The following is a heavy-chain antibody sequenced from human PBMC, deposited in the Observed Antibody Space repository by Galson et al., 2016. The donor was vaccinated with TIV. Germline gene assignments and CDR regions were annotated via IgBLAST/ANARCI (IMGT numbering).Heavy chain of an antibody. CDR1: GYIFTTYY. J-gene: IGHJ4*02. D-gene: IGHD6-19*01. V-gene: IGHV1-46*01. CDR3: ARGATSDWPFDY. Sequence: SVKVSCKASGYIFTTYYIHWVRQAPGQGLEWMGMLNPSGVTTSYAEKFQGRVTISRDTSASTAYMELSSLTSEDTAMYYCARGATSDWPFDYWGQATLVTVSS. CDR2: LNPSGVTT.